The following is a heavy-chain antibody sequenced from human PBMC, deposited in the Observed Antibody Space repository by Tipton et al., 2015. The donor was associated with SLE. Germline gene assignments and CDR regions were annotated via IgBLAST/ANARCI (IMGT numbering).Heavy chain of an antibody. CDR2: IFHSGRS. Sequence: GLVKPSETLSLTCAVDGGSLSGYWWSWIRQPPGKGLEWIGEIFHSGRSNYNPSLKSRITISVDTSKNQFSLKLNSVTAADTAVYFCARHLTGTRAFDIWGQGTMVTVSS. V-gene: IGHV4-34*12. CDR3: ARHLTGTRAFDI. D-gene: IGHD1-14*01. CDR1: GGSLSGYW. J-gene: IGHJ3*02.